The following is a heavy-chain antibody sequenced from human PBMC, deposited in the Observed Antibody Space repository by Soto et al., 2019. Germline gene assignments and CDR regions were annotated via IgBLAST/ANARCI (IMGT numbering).Heavy chain of an antibody. J-gene: IGHJ6*02. Sequence: QVQLVQSGAEVKKPGASVKVSCKASGYTFTGYYMHWVRQAPGQGLEWMGWINPNSGGTNYAQKLQGRVTMTRDTSISTAYMELSRLRSDDTAVYYCARECSSTSCYTRRGGMDVWGQGTTVTVSS. CDR2: INPNSGGT. V-gene: IGHV1-2*02. D-gene: IGHD2-2*02. CDR1: GYTFTGYY. CDR3: ARECSSTSCYTRRGGMDV.